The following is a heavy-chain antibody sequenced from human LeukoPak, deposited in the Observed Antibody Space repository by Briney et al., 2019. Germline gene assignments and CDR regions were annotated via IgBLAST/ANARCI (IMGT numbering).Heavy chain of an antibody. CDR1: GFTFSSYA. V-gene: IGHV3-30*04. D-gene: IGHD3-22*01. CDR3: ARDAYDSSLFDI. Sequence: GGSLRLSCAASGFTFSSYAMHWVRQDPGKGLEWVAVISYDGSNKYYADSVKGRFTISRDNSKNTLYLQMNSLRAEDTAVYYCARDAYDSSLFDIWGQGTMVTVSS. CDR2: ISYDGSNK. J-gene: IGHJ3*02.